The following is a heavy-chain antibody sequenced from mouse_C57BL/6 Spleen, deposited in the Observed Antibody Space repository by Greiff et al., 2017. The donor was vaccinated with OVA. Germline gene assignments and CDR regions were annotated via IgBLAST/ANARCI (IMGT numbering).Heavy chain of an antibody. Sequence: VQLQQSGPELVKPGASVKIPCKASGYTFTDYNMDWVKQSHGKSLEWIGDINPNNGGTIYNQKFKGKATLTVDKSSSTAYMELRSLTSEDTAVYYCARGYYGSSCGWYFDVWGTGTTVTVSS. V-gene: IGHV1-18*01. D-gene: IGHD1-1*01. J-gene: IGHJ1*03. CDR2: INPNNGGT. CDR1: GYTFTDYN. CDR3: ARGYYGSSCGWYFDV.